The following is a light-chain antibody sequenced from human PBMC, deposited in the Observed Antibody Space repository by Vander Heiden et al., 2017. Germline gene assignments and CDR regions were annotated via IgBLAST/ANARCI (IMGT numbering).Light chain of an antibody. CDR3: YSVDSSGHHGV. CDR2: EDT. CDR1: ALPKIY. J-gene: IGLJ1*01. Sequence: SYELSQPPSVSVSPGQTARITCSGDALPKIYAYWYQQKSGQAPVLVIYEDTKRPSGIPDRFSGSTSGTMATLTVSGAQVEDEADYYCYSVDSSGHHGVFGTGTKVIVL. V-gene: IGLV3-10*01.